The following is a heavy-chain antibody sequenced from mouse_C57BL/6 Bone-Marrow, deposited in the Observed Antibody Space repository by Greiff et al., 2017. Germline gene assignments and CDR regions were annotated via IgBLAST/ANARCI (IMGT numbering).Heavy chain of an antibody. CDR1: GYTFTSYW. CDR2: IHPNSGST. V-gene: IGHV1-64*01. J-gene: IGHJ2*01. CDR3: ARASSGYGGFFDY. D-gene: IGHD3-2*02. Sequence: QVQLQQPGAELVKPGASVKLSCKASGYTFTSYWMHWVKQRPGQGLEWIGMIHPNSGSTNYNEKFKSKATLTVDKASSTAYMKLSSLTSEDSAVYYCARASSGYGGFFDYWGQGTTLTVSS.